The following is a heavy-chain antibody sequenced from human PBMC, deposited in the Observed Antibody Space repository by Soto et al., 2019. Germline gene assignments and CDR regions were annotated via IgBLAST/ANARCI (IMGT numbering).Heavy chain of an antibody. V-gene: IGHV3-30*18. CDR2: ISYDGSNK. Sequence: QVQLVESGGGVVQPGRSLRLSCAASGFTFSSYGMHWVRQAPGKGLEWVAVISYDGSNKYYADSVKGRFTISRDNSKNKRYLQMNSLRAEDTAVYYCAKDHKSGDDPPPNYYYYYGMDVWGQGTTVTVSS. D-gene: IGHD5-12*01. CDR3: AKDHKSGDDPPPNYYYYYGMDV. CDR1: GFTFSSYG. J-gene: IGHJ6*02.